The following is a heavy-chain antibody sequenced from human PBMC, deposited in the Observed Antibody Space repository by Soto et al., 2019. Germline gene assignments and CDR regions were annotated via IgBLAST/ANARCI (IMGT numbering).Heavy chain of an antibody. CDR3: SRSPFSGSKSQFEY. D-gene: IGHD5-12*01. Sequence: QLQLQESGSGLVKPSQTLSLNCAVSGVSISDGGYSWSWIRQPPGKGLEWIGYTHASGDTYYNPSLTGRVTLSVDRSRNQFSLNLRSMTAADTAVYYCSRSPFSGSKSQFEYWGQGTLVSVSS. CDR1: GVSISDGGYS. CDR2: THASGDT. V-gene: IGHV4-30-2*01. J-gene: IGHJ4*02.